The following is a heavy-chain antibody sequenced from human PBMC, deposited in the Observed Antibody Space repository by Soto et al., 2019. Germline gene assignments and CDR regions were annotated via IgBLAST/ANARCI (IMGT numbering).Heavy chain of an antibody. CDR3: ARWREDCSGGSCYLNFDY. CDR1: GGSISSYY. D-gene: IGHD2-15*01. Sequence: QVQLQESGPGLVKPSETLSLTCTVSGGSISSYYWSWIRQPPGKGLEWIGYIYYSGSTNYNPSLKSRVTISVDTSKNQFSLKLSSVTAADTAAYYCARWREDCSGGSCYLNFDYWGQGTLVTVSS. V-gene: IGHV4-59*01. J-gene: IGHJ4*02. CDR2: IYYSGST.